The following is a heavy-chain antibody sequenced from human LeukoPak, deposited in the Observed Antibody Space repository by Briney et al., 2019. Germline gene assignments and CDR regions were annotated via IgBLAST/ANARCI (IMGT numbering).Heavy chain of an antibody. Sequence: GASVKVSCTASGYTFTSYYMHWVRQAPGQGLEWMGIINPSGGSTSYAQKFQGRVTMTRDTSTSTVYMELSSLRSEDTAVYYCAIAVGSGSYYPSNFDYWGQGTLVTVSS. CDR2: INPSGGST. V-gene: IGHV1-46*01. D-gene: IGHD3-10*01. CDR1: GYTFTSYY. CDR3: AIAVGSGSYYPSNFDY. J-gene: IGHJ4*02.